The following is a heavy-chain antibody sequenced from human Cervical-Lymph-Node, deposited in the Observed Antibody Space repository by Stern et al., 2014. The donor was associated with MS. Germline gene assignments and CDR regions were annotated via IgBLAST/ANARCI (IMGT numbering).Heavy chain of an antibody. CDR1: GFSLNTRGVG. D-gene: IGHD3-9*01. J-gene: IGHJ4*02. CDR3: AHGNVLTGPFDY. Sequence: VTLRESGPQLVKPTQTLTLTCTFSGFSLNTRGVGVGWVRQPPRKALEWLALIYWDNDKRYNPFLQSRLTITKDTSNSQVVLTVTNVDPVDTATYYCAHGNVLTGPFDYWGQGTLVTVSS. CDR2: IYWDNDK. V-gene: IGHV2-5*02.